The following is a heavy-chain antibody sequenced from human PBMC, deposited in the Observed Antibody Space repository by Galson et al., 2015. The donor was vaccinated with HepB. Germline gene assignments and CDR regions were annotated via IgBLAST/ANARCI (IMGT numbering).Heavy chain of an antibody. J-gene: IGHJ6*02. CDR3: AKAILSLRIAVAGPVYGMDV. D-gene: IGHD6-19*01. Sequence: SLRLSCAASGFTVRSNYMSWVRQAPGKGLEWASVIYSGGSTYYADSVKGRFTISRDNSKNTLYLQMNSLRAEDAAVYYCAKAILSLRIAVAGPVYGMDVWGQGTTVAVSS. CDR1: GFTVRSNY. V-gene: IGHV3-66*01. CDR2: IYSGGST.